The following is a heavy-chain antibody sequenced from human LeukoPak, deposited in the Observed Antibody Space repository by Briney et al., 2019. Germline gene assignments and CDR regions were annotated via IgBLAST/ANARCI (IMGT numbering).Heavy chain of an antibody. CDR2: IKSKTDGGTT. Sequence: PGGSLRLSCAASGFTFSNAWMSWVRQAPGKGLGWVGRIKSKTDGGTTDYAAPVKGRFTISRDDSKNTLYLQMNSLKTEDTAVYYCTTDLTVVAVASWGQGTLVTVSS. CDR1: GFTFSNAW. V-gene: IGHV3-15*01. D-gene: IGHD6-19*01. J-gene: IGHJ5*02. CDR3: TTDLTVVAVAS.